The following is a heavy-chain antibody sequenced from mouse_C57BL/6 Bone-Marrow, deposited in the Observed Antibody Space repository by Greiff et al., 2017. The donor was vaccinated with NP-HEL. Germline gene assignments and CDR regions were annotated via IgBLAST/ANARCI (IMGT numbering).Heavy chain of an antibody. CDR3: AGGLYRDY. Sequence: EVQLQQSGPELVKPGASVKISCKASGYTFTDYYMNWVKQSHGKSLEWIGDINPNNGGTSYNQKFKGKATLTVDKSSSTAYMELRSLTSEDSAVYYCAGGLYRDYWGQGTTLTVSS. V-gene: IGHV1-26*01. J-gene: IGHJ2*01. CDR2: INPNNGGT. CDR1: GYTFTDYY. D-gene: IGHD2-14*01.